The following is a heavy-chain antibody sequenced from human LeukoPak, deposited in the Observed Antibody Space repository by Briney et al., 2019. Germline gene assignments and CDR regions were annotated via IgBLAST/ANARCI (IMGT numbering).Heavy chain of an antibody. CDR1: GYTFTMFG. J-gene: IGHJ5*02. CDR3: ARKVPNDSSGYYYRGQFDP. D-gene: IGHD3-22*01. Sequence: ASVKVSCKTSGYTFTMFGISWVRQAPGQGLEWMGWISAYNGNTNYAQKLQGRVTMTTDTSTSTAYMELSSLRSEDTAVYYCARKVPNDSSGYYYRGQFDPWGQGTLVTVSS. V-gene: IGHV1-18*01. CDR2: ISAYNGNT.